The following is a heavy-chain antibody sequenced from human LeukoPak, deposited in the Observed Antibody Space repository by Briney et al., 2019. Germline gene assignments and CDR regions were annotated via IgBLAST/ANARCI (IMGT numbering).Heavy chain of an antibody. CDR1: GFTFSSCG. V-gene: IGHV3-30*18. Sequence: GGSLRLSCAASGFTFSSCGMHWVRQAPGKGLEWVAVISYDGSNKYYADSVKGRFTISRDNSKNTLYLQMNSLRAEDTAVYYCAKESPMVQKIRYYFDYWGQGTLVTVSS. J-gene: IGHJ4*02. CDR3: AKESPMVQKIRYYFDY. CDR2: ISYDGSNK. D-gene: IGHD3-10*01.